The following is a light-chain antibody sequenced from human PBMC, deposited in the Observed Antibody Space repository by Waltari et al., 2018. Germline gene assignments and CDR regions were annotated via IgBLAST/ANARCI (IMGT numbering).Light chain of an antibody. J-gene: IGLJ3*02. V-gene: IGLV2-8*01. CDR1: SSDVGDYNY. CDR3: SSYAGSNNRV. CDR2: EVS. Sequence: QSALTQPPSASGPPGQSVTISCTGTSSDVGDYNYVSWYQQHPGKAPKLMIYEVSQRPSGVPDRFSGSKSDNTASLTVSGLQAEDEADYYCSSYAGSNNRVFGGGTKLTVL.